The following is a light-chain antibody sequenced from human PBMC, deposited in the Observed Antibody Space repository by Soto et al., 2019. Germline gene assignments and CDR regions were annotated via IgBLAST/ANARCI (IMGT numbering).Light chain of an antibody. CDR3: RQYDSSPRT. V-gene: IGKV3-20*01. J-gene: IGKJ1*01. CDR2: GAS. Sequence: EIVLTQSPGTLSMSAGEIATLTCRASQSLSRSSLSCYQKKNGKAPRLLISGASSRAADIPERISGSGEGPKETFPTNRMQHPDFEVNYCRQYDSSPRTFGQGTKVDIK. CDR1: QSLSRSS.